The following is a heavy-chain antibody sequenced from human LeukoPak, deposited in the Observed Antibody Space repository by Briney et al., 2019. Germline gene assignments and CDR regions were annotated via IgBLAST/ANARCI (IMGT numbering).Heavy chain of an antibody. Sequence: GESLKISRQGSGYSFTSYWIGWVRQMPGKGLEWMGIIYPGDSDTRYSPSFQGQVTISADKSISTAYLQWSSLKASDTAMYYCARRRGLSVWYFDLWGRGTLVTVSS. J-gene: IGHJ2*01. V-gene: IGHV5-51*01. CDR3: ARRRGLSVWYFDL. CDR1: GYSFTSYW. CDR2: IYPGDSDT. D-gene: IGHD2-15*01.